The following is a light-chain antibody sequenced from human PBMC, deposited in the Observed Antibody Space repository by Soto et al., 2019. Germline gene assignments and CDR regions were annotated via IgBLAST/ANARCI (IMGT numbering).Light chain of an antibody. CDR2: AAS. J-gene: IGKJ2*01. CDR3: QQIYSTPYT. Sequence: DIQMTQSPSSLSASVGDRVTITCRASQSIRNYLNWYQQKPGKAPKVLIYAASSLQSGAPSGFSGSGSGTDFTLTISSLQPDDFATYYCQQIYSTPYTFGQGTKLEIK. CDR1: QSIRNY. V-gene: IGKV1-39*01.